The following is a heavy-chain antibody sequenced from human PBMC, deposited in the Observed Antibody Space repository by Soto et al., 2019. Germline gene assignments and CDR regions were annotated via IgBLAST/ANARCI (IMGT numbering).Heavy chain of an antibody. Sequence: QVQLQESGPGLVKPSETLSLTCSDSGGSISSSYWNWIRQPPGKGLEWIGYIYYSGSTHYNPSLKSPVTISVDPSKHPFSPKLNSVTAADTAVYYCARSQLVLRPNYYAMDVWGQGTTVTVSS. D-gene: IGHD3-3*01. CDR2: IYYSGST. CDR1: GGSISSSY. J-gene: IGHJ6*01. CDR3: ARSQLVLRPNYYAMDV. V-gene: IGHV4-59*08.